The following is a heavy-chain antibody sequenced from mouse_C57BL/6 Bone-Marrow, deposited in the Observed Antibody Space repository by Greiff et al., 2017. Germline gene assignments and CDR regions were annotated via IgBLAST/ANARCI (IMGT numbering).Heavy chain of an antibody. CDR3: AKDGYDPYAMDY. J-gene: IGHJ4*01. V-gene: IGHV2-4*01. D-gene: IGHD2-2*01. CDR2: IWSGGST. Sequence: VKLMESGPGLVQPSQSLSITCTVSGFSLTSYGVHWVRQPPGKGLEWLGVIWSGGSTDYNAAFISRLSISKDNSKSQVFFKMHSLQADDTAIYYCAKDGYDPYAMDYWGQGTSVPVSS. CDR1: GFSLTSYG.